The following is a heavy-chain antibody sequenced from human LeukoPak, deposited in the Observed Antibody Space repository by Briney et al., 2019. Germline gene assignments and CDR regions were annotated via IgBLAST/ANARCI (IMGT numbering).Heavy chain of an antibody. CDR3: ARGLAAAGTGTY. Sequence: PGGSLRLSCAASGFTFSSYAMHWVRQAPGKRLEWVAVISYDGSNKYYADSVKGRFTISRDNSKNTLYLQMNSLRAEDTAVYYCARGLAAAGTGTYWGQGTLVTVSS. CDR1: GFTFSSYA. V-gene: IGHV3-30-3*01. D-gene: IGHD6-13*01. J-gene: IGHJ4*02. CDR2: ISYDGSNK.